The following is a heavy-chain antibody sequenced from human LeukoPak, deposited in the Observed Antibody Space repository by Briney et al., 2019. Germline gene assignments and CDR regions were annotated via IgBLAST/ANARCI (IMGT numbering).Heavy chain of an antibody. V-gene: IGHV3-23*01. CDR2: ISGSGGST. CDR1: GFTFTSYA. CDR3: AKGSTTVVYYFDY. Sequence: GGSLRLSCAASGFTFTSYAMSWVRQAPGKGLECLSAISGSGGSTFYADSVKGRFTISRDNSKNTLYLQMNSLRAEDTAVYYCAKGSTTVVYYFDYWGQGTLVTVSS. D-gene: IGHD4-23*01. J-gene: IGHJ4*02.